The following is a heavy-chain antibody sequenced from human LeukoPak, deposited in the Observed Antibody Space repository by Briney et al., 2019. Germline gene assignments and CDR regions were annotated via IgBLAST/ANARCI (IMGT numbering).Heavy chain of an antibody. CDR1: GFTFSSYS. Sequence: GGSLGLSCAASGFTFSSYSMNWVRQAPGKGLELVSAISGSTTYIYYADSVRGRFTISRDNAKNSLYLQMSSLRAEDTAVYYCARDIPPSGDFDYWGQGTLVTVSS. D-gene: IGHD2-15*01. V-gene: IGHV3-21*01. CDR3: ARDIPPSGDFDY. CDR2: ISGSTTYI. J-gene: IGHJ4*02.